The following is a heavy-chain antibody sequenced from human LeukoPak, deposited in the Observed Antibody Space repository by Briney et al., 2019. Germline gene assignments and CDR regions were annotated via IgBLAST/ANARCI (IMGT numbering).Heavy chain of an antibody. D-gene: IGHD2/OR15-2a*01. V-gene: IGHV3-23*01. Sequence: GGSLRLSCAASGFTFSSYAMSWIRQAPGKGLEWISAVSGNGINTFYADSVKGRFTISRDNSKNTLYLQINSLRAEDTALYYCATFIAYSTPFDYWGQGTQVTVAS. CDR2: VSGNGINT. J-gene: IGHJ4*02. CDR1: GFTFSSYA. CDR3: ATFIAYSTPFDY.